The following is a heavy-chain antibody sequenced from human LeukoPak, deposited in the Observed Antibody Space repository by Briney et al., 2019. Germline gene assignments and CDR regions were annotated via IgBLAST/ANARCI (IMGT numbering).Heavy chain of an antibody. Sequence: SETLSLTCTVSGGSISNYFWAWIRQSAGKGLEWIGRIYNTGGTDFNPSLKSRVTLSVDTSKNQFSLTLASVTAADTAVYYCAREVRTYLGSGYYYDSWGQGTLVTVSP. CDR1: GGSISNYF. CDR3: AREVRTYLGSGYYYDS. V-gene: IGHV4-4*07. D-gene: IGHD3-3*01. J-gene: IGHJ4*02. CDR2: IYNTGGT.